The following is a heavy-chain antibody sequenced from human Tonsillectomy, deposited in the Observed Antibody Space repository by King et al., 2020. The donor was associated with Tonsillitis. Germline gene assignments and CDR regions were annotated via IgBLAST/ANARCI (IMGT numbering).Heavy chain of an antibody. D-gene: IGHD3-22*01. CDR3: AGHYEYYDSSGYSDFDY. CDR2: IYYSGST. V-gene: IGHV4-39*01. Sequence: QLQESGPGLVKPSETLSLTCTVSGGSISSSSYYWGWIRQPPGKGLEWIGSIYYSGSTYYNPSLKSRVTISVDTSKNQFSLKLSSVTAADTAVYYCAGHYEYYDSSGYSDFDYWGQGTLVTVSS. J-gene: IGHJ4*02. CDR1: GGSISSSSYY.